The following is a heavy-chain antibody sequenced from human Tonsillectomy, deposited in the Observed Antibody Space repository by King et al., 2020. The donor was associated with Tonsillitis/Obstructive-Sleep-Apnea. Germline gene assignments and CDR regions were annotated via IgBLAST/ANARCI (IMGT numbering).Heavy chain of an antibody. CDR3: ARDVGVPAVPYYFDY. CDR1: GHTLTNYG. CDR2: ISVYNGNT. J-gene: IGHJ4*02. Sequence: QVQLVESGAEVKKPGASVKVSCKASGHTLTNYGVSWVRQAPGQGLEWMGWISVYNGNTNYAQKFQGRVTMTTDTSTSTAYMELRSLRSDDTAVYYCARDVGVPAVPYYFDYWGQGTVVTVSS. D-gene: IGHD2-2*01. V-gene: IGHV1-18*01.